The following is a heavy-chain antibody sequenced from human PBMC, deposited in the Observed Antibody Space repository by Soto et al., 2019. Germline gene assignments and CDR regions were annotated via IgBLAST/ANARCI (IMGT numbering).Heavy chain of an antibody. Sequence: QVQLVQSGAEVKKPGSSVKVSCKASGGTFSSYAISWVRQAPGQGLEWMGGIIPIFGTANYAQKFQGRVXIXAXXTTAPAYMELSSLTSEDTAVDYSARDVIAAAGTAGWGQGTLVTVSS. V-gene: IGHV1-69*12. CDR2: IIPIFGTA. D-gene: IGHD6-13*01. J-gene: IGHJ4*02. CDR3: ARDVIAAAGTAG. CDR1: GGTFSSYA.